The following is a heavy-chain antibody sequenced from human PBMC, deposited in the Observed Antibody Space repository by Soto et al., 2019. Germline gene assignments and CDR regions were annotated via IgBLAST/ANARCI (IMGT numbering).Heavy chain of an antibody. D-gene: IGHD6-6*01. Sequence: EVQLAESGGGLAQPGGSLRLSCAASGFTLSGYAMDWVRQAPGKGLEYVSGISSNGVGTYYANSVQGRFTISRDNSKNTVSLQMGSLTPEDMAVYYCARRARPDFYYMDVWGKETTVTVS. CDR1: GFTLSGYA. V-gene: IGHV3-64*01. J-gene: IGHJ6*03. CDR2: ISSNGVGT. CDR3: ARRARPDFYYMDV.